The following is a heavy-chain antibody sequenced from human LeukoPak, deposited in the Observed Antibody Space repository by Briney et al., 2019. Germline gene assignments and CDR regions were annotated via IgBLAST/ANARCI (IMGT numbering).Heavy chain of an antibody. CDR2: INPNSGGT. Sequence: ASVKVSCKASGYTFTGYYMHWVRQAPGQGLEWMGWINPNSGGTNYAQKFQGWVTMTRDTSISTAYMELSRLRSDDTAVYYCAREKGGYSSGWYRDYYGMDVWGQGTTVTVSS. CDR3: AREKGGYSSGWYRDYYGMDV. J-gene: IGHJ6*02. D-gene: IGHD6-19*01. V-gene: IGHV1-2*04. CDR1: GYTFTGYY.